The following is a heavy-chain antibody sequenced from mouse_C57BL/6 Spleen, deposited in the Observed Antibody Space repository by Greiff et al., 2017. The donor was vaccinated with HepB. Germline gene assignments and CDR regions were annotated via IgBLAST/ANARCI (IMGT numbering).Heavy chain of an antibody. CDR3: ARKPYYDYGGYFDY. Sequence: VKQSCKASGYTFTSYWMHWVKQRPGQGLEWIGEIDPSDSYTNYNQKFKGKSTLTVDKSSSTAYMQLSSLTSEDSAVYYCARKPYYDYGGYFDYWGQGTTLTVSS. CDR1: GYTFTSYW. D-gene: IGHD2-4*01. V-gene: IGHV1-69*01. J-gene: IGHJ2*01. CDR2: IDPSDSYT.